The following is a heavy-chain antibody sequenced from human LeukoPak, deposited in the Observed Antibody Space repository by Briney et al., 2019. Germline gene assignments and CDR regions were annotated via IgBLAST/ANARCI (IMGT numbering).Heavy chain of an antibody. V-gene: IGHV3-30*02. Sequence: GESLRLSCATSGFTFSFYGMHWVRQAPGKGLEWVAFIQYDGSNKYYADSVKGRFIISRDNSKNTLYLQMNSLRAEDTAVYYCAKDYYYDSSGYYLDYWGQGTLVTVSS. CDR3: AKDYYYDSSGYYLDY. J-gene: IGHJ4*02. CDR1: GFTFSFYG. CDR2: IQYDGSNK. D-gene: IGHD3-22*01.